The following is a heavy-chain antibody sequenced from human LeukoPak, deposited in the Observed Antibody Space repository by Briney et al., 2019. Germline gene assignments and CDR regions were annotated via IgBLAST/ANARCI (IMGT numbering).Heavy chain of an antibody. Sequence: APVKVSCKASGYTFTSYDINWVRQATGQGLEWMGWMNPNSGNTGYAQKFQGRVTMTRNTSISTAYMELSSLRSEDTAVYYCARDGGYDQGLDYWGQGTLVTVSS. V-gene: IGHV1-8*01. D-gene: IGHD3-16*01. CDR2: MNPNSGNT. CDR3: ARDGGYDQGLDY. J-gene: IGHJ4*02. CDR1: GYTFTSYD.